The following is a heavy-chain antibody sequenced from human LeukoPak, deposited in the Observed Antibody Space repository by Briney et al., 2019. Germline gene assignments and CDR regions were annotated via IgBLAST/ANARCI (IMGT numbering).Heavy chain of an antibody. D-gene: IGHD6-6*01. Sequence: PSETLSLTCTVSGGSISSSSYYWGWIRQPPGKGLEWIGSIYYSGSTYYNPSLKSRVTISVDTSKNQFSLKLSSVTAADTAVYYCARQSEPYSSSRTRRLNWFDPWGQGTLVTVSS. V-gene: IGHV4-39*07. CDR2: IYYSGST. CDR3: ARQSEPYSSSRTRRLNWFDP. J-gene: IGHJ5*02. CDR1: GGSISSSSYY.